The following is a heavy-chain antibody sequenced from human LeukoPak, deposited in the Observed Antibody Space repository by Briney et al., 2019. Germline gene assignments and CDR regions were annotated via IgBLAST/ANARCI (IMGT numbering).Heavy chain of an antibody. CDR3: EGQYSSGWYDSRFDP. V-gene: IGHV5-51*01. D-gene: IGHD6-19*01. CDR2: IYPGDSDT. CDR1: GYSFTSYW. Sequence: GESLKISCKGSGYSFTSYWIGWVRQMPGKGLEWMGIIYPGDSDTRYSPSFQGQVTISADKSISTAYLQWSSLKASDTAMYYCEGQYSSGWYDSRFDPWGQGTLVTVSS. J-gene: IGHJ5*02.